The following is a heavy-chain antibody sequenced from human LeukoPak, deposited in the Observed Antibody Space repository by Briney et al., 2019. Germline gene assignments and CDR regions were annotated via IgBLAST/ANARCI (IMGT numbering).Heavy chain of an antibody. CDR3: TKEGLPSGSSWSAWFDP. V-gene: IGHV3-30*02. Sequence: GGSLRLSCAASGFTFSSFGMHWVRQAPGKGLEWVAFIRYDGSNKYYADSVKGRFTISRDNSKNTLYLQMNSLRADDTAVYYCTKEGLPSGSSWSAWFDPWGQGTLVTVSS. J-gene: IGHJ5*02. CDR1: GFTFSSFG. CDR2: IRYDGSNK. D-gene: IGHD3-10*01.